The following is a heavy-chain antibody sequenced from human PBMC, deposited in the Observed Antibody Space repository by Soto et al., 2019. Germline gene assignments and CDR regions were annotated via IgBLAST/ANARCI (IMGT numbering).Heavy chain of an antibody. V-gene: IGHV3-21*01. CDR2: ISSSSSYI. CDR1: GFTFSSYS. J-gene: IGHJ4*02. Sequence: GSLRLSCAASGFTFSSYSMNWVRQAPGKGLEWVSSISSSSSYIYYADSVKGRFTISRDNAKNSLYLQMNSLRAEDTAVYYCAVGGGNSYNFDYWGQGTLVTVSS. CDR3: AVGGGNSYNFDY. D-gene: IGHD2-21*02.